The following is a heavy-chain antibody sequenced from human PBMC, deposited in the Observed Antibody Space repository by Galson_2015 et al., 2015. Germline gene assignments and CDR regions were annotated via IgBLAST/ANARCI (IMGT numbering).Heavy chain of an antibody. V-gene: IGHV1-18*04. Sequence: SVKVSCKASGYTFTSYGISWVRQAPGQGLEWMGWISAYNGNTKYAQKLQGRVTMTTDTSTRTAYMVLRSLRSDDTAVYYCARDLSWEPGLYYSGMDVWVQGTTFPVSS. CDR3: ARDLSWEPGLYYSGMDV. CDR1: GYTFTSYG. J-gene: IGHJ6*02. CDR2: ISAYNGNT. D-gene: IGHD1-26*01.